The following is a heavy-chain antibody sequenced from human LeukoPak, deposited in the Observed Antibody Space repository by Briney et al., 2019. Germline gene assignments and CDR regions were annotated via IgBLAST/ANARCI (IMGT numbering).Heavy chain of an antibody. CDR1: GGSISSGSYY. CDR3: ARATMIVVIDAFDI. D-gene: IGHD3-22*01. Sequence: SSETLSLTCTVSGGSISSGSYYWTWIRQPAGKGLEWIGRIFTSGSTNYNPSLKSRVTISVDKSKNQLSLKLSSVTAADTAVYYCARATMIVVIDAFDIWGQGTMVTVSS. CDR2: IFTSGST. J-gene: IGHJ3*02. V-gene: IGHV4-61*02.